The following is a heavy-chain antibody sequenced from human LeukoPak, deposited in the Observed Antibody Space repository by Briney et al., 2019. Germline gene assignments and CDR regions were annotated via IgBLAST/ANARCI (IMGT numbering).Heavy chain of an antibody. D-gene: IGHD3-10*01. J-gene: IGHJ3*02. CDR3: AKVLLWFGEEDAFDI. CDR1: GFTFSSYG. V-gene: IGHV3-23*01. CDR2: ISGSGGST. Sequence: PGGTLRLSCAASGFTFSSYGMSWVRQAPGKGLEWVSAISGSGGSTYYADSVKGRFTISRDNSKNTLYLQMNSLRAEDTAVYYCAKVLLWFGEEDAFDIWGQGTMVTVSS.